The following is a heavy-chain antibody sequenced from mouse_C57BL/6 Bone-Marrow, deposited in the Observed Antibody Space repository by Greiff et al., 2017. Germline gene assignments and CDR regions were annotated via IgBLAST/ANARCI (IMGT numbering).Heavy chain of an antibody. V-gene: IGHV5-17*01. CDR3: ARPRLRREFAY. Sequence: EVMLVESGGGLVKPGGSLKLSCAASGFTFSDYGMHWVRQAPEKGLEWVAYISSGSSTIYYADTVKGRFTISRDNAKNTLFLQMTSLRSEDTAVYYCARPRLRREFAYWGQGTLVTVSA. CDR2: ISSGSSTI. CDR1: GFTFSDYG. J-gene: IGHJ3*01.